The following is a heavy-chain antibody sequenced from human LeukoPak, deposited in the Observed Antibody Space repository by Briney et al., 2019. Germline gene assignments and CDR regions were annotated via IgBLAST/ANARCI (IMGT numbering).Heavy chain of an antibody. J-gene: IGHJ6*03. CDR1: GGSIGIYY. Sequence: SQTLSLTCTVSGGSIGIYYWSWIRHPPGKGLEWIGYIYYSGSTNYNPSLKSRVTISVDTSKNQFSLKLSSVTAADTAVYYCVRSFPTGANYYYYYMDVWGKGTTVTVSS. D-gene: IGHD4-17*01. CDR3: VRSFPTGANYYYYYMDV. V-gene: IGHV4-59*01. CDR2: IYYSGST.